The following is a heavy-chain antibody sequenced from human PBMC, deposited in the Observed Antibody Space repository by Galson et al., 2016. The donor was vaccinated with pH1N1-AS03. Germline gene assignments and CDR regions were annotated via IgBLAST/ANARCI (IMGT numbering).Heavy chain of an antibody. Sequence: TLSLTCTVSGVSISSSDYYWSWIRQPAGKGLEWIGRIYTRGSPNYNPSLKSRVTISLDTSKNQFSLKLTSVTAADTAVYYCARWGLELPLDNWGQGTVVTVSS. CDR1: GVSISSSDYY. CDR2: IYTRGSP. J-gene: IGHJ4*02. CDR3: ARWGLELPLDN. D-gene: IGHD2-21*01. V-gene: IGHV4-61*02.